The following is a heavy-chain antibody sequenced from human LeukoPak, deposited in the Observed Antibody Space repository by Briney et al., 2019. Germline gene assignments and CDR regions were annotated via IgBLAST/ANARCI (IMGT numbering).Heavy chain of an antibody. CDR1: GFTFSSYA. CDR3: AKGSSSWYIRCFQH. CDR2: ISGSGGST. Sequence: GGSLRLSCAASGFTFSSYAMSWVRQAPGKGLEWFSAISGSGGSTYYADSVKGRFTISRDNSKNTLYLQMNSLRAEDTAVYYCAKGSSSWYIRCFQHWGQGTLVTVSS. J-gene: IGHJ1*01. V-gene: IGHV3-23*01. D-gene: IGHD6-13*01.